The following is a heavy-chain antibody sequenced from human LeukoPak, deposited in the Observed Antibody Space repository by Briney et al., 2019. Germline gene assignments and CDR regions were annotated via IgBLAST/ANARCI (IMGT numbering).Heavy chain of an antibody. CDR1: GFTFSSYA. D-gene: IGHD6-13*01. CDR3: AKVAVSTAGTWWFDT. V-gene: IGHV3-23*01. J-gene: IGHJ5*02. CDR2: IGGSGGST. Sequence: GGSLRLSSAASGFTFSSYAVGWVRQAPGKGLEWVSYIGGSGGSTYYADSVKGRITISRDNSRNTMFLQMNSLRADDTAVYYCAKVAVSTAGTWWFDTWGQGTLVTVSS.